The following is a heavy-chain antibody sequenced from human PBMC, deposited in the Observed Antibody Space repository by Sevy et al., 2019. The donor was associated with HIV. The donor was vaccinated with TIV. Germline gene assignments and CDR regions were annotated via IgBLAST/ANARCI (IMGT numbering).Heavy chain of an antibody. D-gene: IGHD4-17*01. CDR1: GYTFTTYY. CDR2: INPDNGDT. CDR3: TREKTTVTSFYFDY. V-gene: IGHV1-2*02. Sequence: ASVKVSCKAYGYTFTTYYIHWVRQVPGQGLEWMGSINPDNGDTDCPQRFRGRVTMAWDTSISTAYMDLRGLTSDDTAVYFCTREKTTVTSFYFDYWGQGTLVTVSS. J-gene: IGHJ4*02.